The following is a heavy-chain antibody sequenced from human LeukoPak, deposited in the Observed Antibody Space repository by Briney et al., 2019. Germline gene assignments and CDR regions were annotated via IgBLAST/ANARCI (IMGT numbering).Heavy chain of an antibody. D-gene: IGHD3-22*01. CDR2: IRYDGSNK. Sequence: GGSLRLSCAASGFTFSSYGMHWVRQAPGKGLEWVAVIRYDGSNKYYADSVKGRFSISRDNSKNTLYLHMNSLRAEDTALYYCARAEDYDSSGYVDAFDIWGQGTMVTVSS. CDR3: ARAEDYDSSGYVDAFDI. CDR1: GFTFSSYG. V-gene: IGHV3-33*01. J-gene: IGHJ3*02.